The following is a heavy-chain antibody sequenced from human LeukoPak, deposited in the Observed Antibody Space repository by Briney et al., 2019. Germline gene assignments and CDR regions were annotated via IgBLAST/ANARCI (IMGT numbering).Heavy chain of an antibody. D-gene: IGHD6-13*01. CDR1: GFTFSSYS. V-gene: IGHV3-21*06. CDR3: ARGAARSHYYYMDV. Sequence: GGSLRLSCAASGFTFSSYSMNWVRQAPGKGLEGVSSISSSSSYIYYADSVKGRFTISRDKPKNTLYLQMNSLRTEDTAVYYCARGAARSHYYYMDVWGKGTTVTISS. J-gene: IGHJ6*03. CDR2: ISSSSSYI.